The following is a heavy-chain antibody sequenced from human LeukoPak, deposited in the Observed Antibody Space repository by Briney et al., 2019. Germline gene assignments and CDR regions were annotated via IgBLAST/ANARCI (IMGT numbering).Heavy chain of an antibody. D-gene: IGHD2-2*01. V-gene: IGHV5-51*01. J-gene: IGHJ5*02. Sequence: GESLKISCKGSGYSFTSYWIGWVRQMPGKGLEWMGIIYPGDSDTRYSPSFQGQVTISADKSISTAYLQWSSLKASDTAMYYCARALVPAAIGSNWFDPWGQGTLVTVSS. CDR1: GYSFTSYW. CDR2: IYPGDSDT. CDR3: ARALVPAAIGSNWFDP.